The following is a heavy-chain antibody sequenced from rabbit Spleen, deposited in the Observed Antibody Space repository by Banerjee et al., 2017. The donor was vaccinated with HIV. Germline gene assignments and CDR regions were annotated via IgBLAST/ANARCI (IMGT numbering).Heavy chain of an antibody. CDR1: GFSFNSGYD. Sequence: QSLEESGGGLVKPGASLTLTCKASGFSFNSGYDMCWVRQAPGKGLEWIACIAAGSSGYTYYASWAKGRFTISKTSSTTVTLQMTSLTAADTATYFCARDTGTSFSTYGMDLWGQGTLVTVS. CDR3: ARDTGTSFSTYGMDL. CDR2: IAAGSSGYT. V-gene: IGHV1S40*01. J-gene: IGHJ6*01. D-gene: IGHD8-1*01.